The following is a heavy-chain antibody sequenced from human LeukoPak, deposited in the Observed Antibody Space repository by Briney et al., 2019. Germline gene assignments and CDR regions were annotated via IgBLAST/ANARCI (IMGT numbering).Heavy chain of an antibody. Sequence: GGSLRLSCAASGFTFSSYEMNWVRQAPGKGLERVSYISSSGSTIYYADSLKGRLTIYRDNAKNSMYLQMNSLRAEDTAVYYCARVKGIVAARHFDYWGQGTLVTVSS. J-gene: IGHJ4*02. V-gene: IGHV3-48*03. CDR2: ISSSGSTI. CDR3: ARVKGIVAARHFDY. CDR1: GFTFSSYE. D-gene: IGHD6-13*01.